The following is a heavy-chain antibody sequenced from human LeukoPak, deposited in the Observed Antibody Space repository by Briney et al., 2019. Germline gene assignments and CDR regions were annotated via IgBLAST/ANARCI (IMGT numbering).Heavy chain of an antibody. Sequence: GGSLRLPCAASGFTVRNNHMSWVRQAPGKGLEWVSVIDSRDNAYHADSVKGRFTISRHTSKNTLYLQMNSLRAEDTAVYYCARESTPLRGAFDPWGPGTLVTVSS. D-gene: IGHD5-24*01. V-gene: IGHV3-53*04. J-gene: IGHJ5*02. CDR1: GFTVRNNH. CDR3: ARESTPLRGAFDP. CDR2: IDSRDNA.